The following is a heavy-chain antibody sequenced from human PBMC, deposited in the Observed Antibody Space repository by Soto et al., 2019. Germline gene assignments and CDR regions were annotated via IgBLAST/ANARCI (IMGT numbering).Heavy chain of an antibody. D-gene: IGHD3-10*01. Sequence: QVQLVQSGAEVKKPGASVKVSCKASGYTFTGYYMHWVRQAPGQGLEWMGWINPNSGGTNYAQKLQGWVTMTRDTSISTAYMELSRLRSDDTAVYYCAVARGYYGSGSSFRDYGMDVWGQGTTVTVSS. CDR2: INPNSGGT. V-gene: IGHV1-2*04. J-gene: IGHJ6*02. CDR1: GYTFTGYY. CDR3: AVARGYYGSGSSFRDYGMDV.